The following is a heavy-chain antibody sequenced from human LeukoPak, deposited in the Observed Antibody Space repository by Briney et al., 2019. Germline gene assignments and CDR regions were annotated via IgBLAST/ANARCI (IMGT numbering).Heavy chain of an antibody. V-gene: IGHV3-23*01. CDR3: AKDFRTGISNGYYWGPNGGFDY. CDR1: GFTFSSYA. D-gene: IGHD3-22*01. J-gene: IGHJ4*02. Sequence: GGSLRLSCAASGFTFSSYAMSWVRQAPGKGLEWVSAISGSGGSTYYADSVKGRFTISRDNAKNSLYLQMNSLRAEDTALYYCAKDFRTGISNGYYWGPNGGFDYWGQGTLVTVSS. CDR2: ISGSGGST.